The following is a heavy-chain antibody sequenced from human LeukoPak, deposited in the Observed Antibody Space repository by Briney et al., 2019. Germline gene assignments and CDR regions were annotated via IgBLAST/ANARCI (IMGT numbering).Heavy chain of an antibody. J-gene: IGHJ4*02. D-gene: IGHD6-13*01. CDR2: MNPNSGNT. V-gene: IGHV1-8*01. CDR3: ARGWFMSAAGNSYYFDY. CDR1: GYTFTSYD. Sequence: ASVKVSCKASGYTFTSYDINWVRQATGQGLEWMGWMNPNSGNTGYAQKFQGRVTMTRNTSISTAYMELSSLRSEDTTVYYCARGWFMSAAGNSYYFDYWGQGTLVTVSS.